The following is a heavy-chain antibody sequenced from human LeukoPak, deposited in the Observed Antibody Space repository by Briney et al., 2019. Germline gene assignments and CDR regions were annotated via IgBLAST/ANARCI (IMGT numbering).Heavy chain of an antibody. V-gene: IGHV4-59*01. Sequence: HPSETLSLTCTVSGGSISSYYWSWIRQPPGKGLEWIGYIYYTGSTSYNPSLESRVMMSVDTSQNHFSLKLRSVTAADTAVYYCAREESGYDYPPFYYWGQGILVTVSS. J-gene: IGHJ4*02. CDR3: AREESGYDYPPFYY. CDR1: GGSISSYY. D-gene: IGHD5-12*01. CDR2: IYYTGST.